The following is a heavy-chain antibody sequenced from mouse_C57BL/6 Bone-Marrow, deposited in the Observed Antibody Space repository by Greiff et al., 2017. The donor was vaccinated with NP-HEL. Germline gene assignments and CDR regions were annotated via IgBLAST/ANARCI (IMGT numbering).Heavy chain of an antibody. CDR2: ILPSIGRT. D-gene: IGHD1-1*01. CDR3: ARTYYCGSSYWFAY. Sequence: QVQLQQSGSELRSPGSSVKLSCKDFDSAVFLIAYMSWVRKKPGHVFEWIGGILPSIGRTIYRELFEDKATLDADTLSNTDYLVLNSLTSEDSAIYYCARTYYCGSSYWFAYWGQGTRVTVSA. V-gene: IGHV15-2*01. CDR1: DSAVFLIAY. J-gene: IGHJ3*01.